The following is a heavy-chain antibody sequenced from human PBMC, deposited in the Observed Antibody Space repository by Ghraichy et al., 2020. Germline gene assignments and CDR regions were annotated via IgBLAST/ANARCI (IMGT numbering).Heavy chain of an antibody. J-gene: IGHJ4*02. V-gene: IGHV6-1*01. CDR3: ARTAALGVDY. CDR1: GDSVSSNSAA. Sequence: SETLSLTCAISGDSVSSNSAAWNWIRQSPSRGLEWLGRTYYRSKRYKPYAVSVKSRITINPDTSKNQFYLQMNSVTPEDTAVYCCARTAALGVDYWGPGTLVTVSS. CDR2: TYYRSKRYK. D-gene: IGHD2-15*01.